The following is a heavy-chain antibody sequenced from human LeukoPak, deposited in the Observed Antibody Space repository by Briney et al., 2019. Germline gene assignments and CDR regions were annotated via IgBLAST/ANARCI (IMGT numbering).Heavy chain of an antibody. V-gene: IGHV4-4*07. CDR3: ARWYSGPFDY. Sequence: SETLSLTCTVSGGSISSYYWSWIRQPAGKGLEWIGHIYTNGSPNYNPSLRGRVTMSVDTSKNQFSLKLSSVTAADTAVYYCARWYSGPFDYWGQGILVTVSS. D-gene: IGHD3-10*01. CDR2: IYTNGSP. CDR1: GGSISSYY. J-gene: IGHJ4*02.